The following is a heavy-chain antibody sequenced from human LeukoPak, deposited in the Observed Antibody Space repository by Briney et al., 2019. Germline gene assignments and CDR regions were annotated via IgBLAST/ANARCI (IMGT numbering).Heavy chain of an antibody. CDR1: GFTVSSNY. D-gene: IGHD3-10*01. CDR3: ARDLRFGELLDY. CDR2: IYSGGST. J-gene: IGHJ4*02. V-gene: IGHV3-66*01. Sequence: GGSLRLSCAASGFTVSSNYMSWVRQAPGKGLEWVSVIYSGGSTYYADSVKGRFTISRDNSKNTLYLQMNSLRAEDTAVYYCARDLRFGELLDYWGQGTLVTVSS.